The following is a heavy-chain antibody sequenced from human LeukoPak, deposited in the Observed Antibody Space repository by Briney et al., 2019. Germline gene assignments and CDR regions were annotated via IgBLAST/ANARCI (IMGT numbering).Heavy chain of an antibody. Sequence: GGSLRLSCAASGFTFSSYCMNWVRQAPGKGLEWVSSISSSSSYIYYADSVKGRFTISRDNAKNSLYLQMNSLRAEDTAVYYCARGRPSRTYSSSWYSAYWGQGTLVTVSS. CDR3: ARGRPSRTYSSSWYSAY. CDR2: ISSSSSYI. V-gene: IGHV3-21*01. CDR1: GFTFSSYC. D-gene: IGHD6-13*01. J-gene: IGHJ4*02.